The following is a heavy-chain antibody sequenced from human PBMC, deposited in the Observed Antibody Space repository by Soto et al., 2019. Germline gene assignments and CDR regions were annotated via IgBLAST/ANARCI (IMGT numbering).Heavy chain of an antibody. J-gene: IGHJ5*02. CDR1: GFTFSSYW. Sequence: EVQLVESGGGLVQPGGSLRLSCAASGFTFSSYWMSWVRQAPGKGLEWVANIKHDGSAKYYVDSVKGRFTISRDNARNAPYLQMNSLRAEDTAVYYCARGRVRFAPWCQGTLGTFSS. CDR2: IKHDGSAK. CDR3: ARGRVRFAP. D-gene: IGHD3-22*01. V-gene: IGHV3-7*04.